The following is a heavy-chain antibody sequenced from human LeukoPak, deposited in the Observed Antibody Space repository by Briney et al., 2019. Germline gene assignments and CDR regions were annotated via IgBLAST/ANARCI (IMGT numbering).Heavy chain of an antibody. CDR2: TSYDGSNE. J-gene: IGHJ4*02. V-gene: IGHV3-30*04. CDR1: GFTFSSYS. Sequence: GGSLRLSCAASGFTFSSYSMHWVRQAPGKGLEWVAYTSYDGSNENYIESVKGRFIISRDNSRNTLHLQMNSLRAEDTALYYCARWDGGDEGRLRYWGQGTLVTVSS. D-gene: IGHD2-21*02. CDR3: ARWDGGDEGRLRY.